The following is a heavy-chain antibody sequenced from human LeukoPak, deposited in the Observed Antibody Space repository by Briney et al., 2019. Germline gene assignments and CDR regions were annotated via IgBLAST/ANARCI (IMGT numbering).Heavy chain of an antibody. V-gene: IGHV1-46*01. Sequence: ASVNVSCKASGYTFTSYYMHWVRQAPGQGVEWMGIINPSGGSTSYAQKFQGRVNMTRDMSTSTVYMEMSSLRSEDTAVYYCARDLTPSYDSSDQGALDIWGQGTMVTVSS. CDR2: INPSGGST. D-gene: IGHD3-22*01. CDR3: ARDLTPSYDSSDQGALDI. CDR1: GYTFTSYY. J-gene: IGHJ3*02.